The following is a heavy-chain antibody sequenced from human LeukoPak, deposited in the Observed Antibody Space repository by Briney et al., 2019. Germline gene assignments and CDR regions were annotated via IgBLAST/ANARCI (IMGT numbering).Heavy chain of an antibody. CDR2: ISGSGGST. D-gene: IGHD6-13*01. J-gene: IGHJ4*02. V-gene: IGHV3-23*01. CDR3: AKTRARDIAAAGTDFDY. CDR1: GFTFSSYA. Sequence: GGSLRLSCAASGFTFSSYAMSWVRQAPGKGLEWVSAISGSGGSTYYADSVKGRFTISRDNSKNPLYLQMNSLRAEDTAVYFCAKTRARDIAAAGTDFDYWGQGTLVTVSS.